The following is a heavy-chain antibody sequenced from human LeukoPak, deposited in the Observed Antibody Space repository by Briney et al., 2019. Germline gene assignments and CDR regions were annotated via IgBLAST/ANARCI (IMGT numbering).Heavy chain of an antibody. CDR3: ARGRLQRMGSYYYYMDV. Sequence: GGSLRLSCAASGFTVSSNYMSWVRQAPGKGLEWVSVIYSGGSTYYADSVKGRFTISRDNSKNTLYLQMNSLRAEDTAVYYCARGRLQRMGSYYYYMDVWGKGTTVTVSS. V-gene: IGHV3-53*01. D-gene: IGHD4-11*01. CDR2: IYSGGST. CDR1: GFTVSSNY. J-gene: IGHJ6*03.